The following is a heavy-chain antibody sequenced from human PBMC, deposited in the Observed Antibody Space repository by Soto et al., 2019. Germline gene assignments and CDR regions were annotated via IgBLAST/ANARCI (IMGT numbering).Heavy chain of an antibody. CDR1: GGSVSSGSYY. CDR3: ARISSSWYWFDP. D-gene: IGHD6-13*01. V-gene: IGHV4-61*01. CDR2: IYYSGST. Sequence: QVQLQESGPGLVKPSETLSLTCTVSGGSVSSGSYYWSWIRQPPGMGLEWIGYIYYSGSTNYNPSPKSRVTISVDTSKNQFSLKLSSVTAADTAVYYCARISSSWYWFDPWGQGTLVTVSS. J-gene: IGHJ5*02.